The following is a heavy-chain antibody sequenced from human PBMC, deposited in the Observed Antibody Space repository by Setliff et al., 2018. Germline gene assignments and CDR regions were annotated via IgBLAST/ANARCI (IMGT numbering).Heavy chain of an antibody. CDR1: GGSFSDHF. J-gene: IGHJ3*01. V-gene: IGHV4-34*01. CDR3: ARVPHIWFGDLVTFDDAFDV. Sequence: SETLSLTCSVYGGSFSDHFWSWIRQPPGKGLEWIGEINHSGSTNYNPSLKSRVTISVDASKNQFSLKLTSVTAADTAVYFCARVPHIWFGDLVTFDDAFDVWGQGTMVTVSS. D-gene: IGHD3-10*01. CDR2: INHSGST.